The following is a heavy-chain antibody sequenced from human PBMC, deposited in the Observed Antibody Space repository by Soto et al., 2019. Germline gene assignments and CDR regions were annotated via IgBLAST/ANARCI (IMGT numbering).Heavy chain of an antibody. CDR3: ARLSSGSIDY. D-gene: IGHD3-22*01. V-gene: IGHV3-21*01. Sequence: GGSLRLSCAASGFTFSTYFMKWVRQAPGKGLEWVSSMSTNSYYIYYADSVKGRFTISRDNAKNSLYLQMNSLRVEDTAVYYCARLSSGSIDYWGQGTLVTVSS. J-gene: IGHJ4*02. CDR1: GFTFSTYF. CDR2: MSTNSYYI.